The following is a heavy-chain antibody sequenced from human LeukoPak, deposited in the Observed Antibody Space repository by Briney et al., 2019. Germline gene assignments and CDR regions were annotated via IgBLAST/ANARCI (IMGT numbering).Heavy chain of an antibody. V-gene: IGHV3-23*01. CDR1: GFTFSSYA. CDR2: ISGSGGST. Sequence: GGSLRLSCAASGFTFSSYAMSWVRQAPGKGLEWVSAISGSGGSTYYADSVKGRFTISRDNAKNSLYLQMNSLRAEDTAVYYCATFIAVAGKRAFDIWGQGTMVTVSS. D-gene: IGHD6-19*01. J-gene: IGHJ3*02. CDR3: ATFIAVAGKRAFDI.